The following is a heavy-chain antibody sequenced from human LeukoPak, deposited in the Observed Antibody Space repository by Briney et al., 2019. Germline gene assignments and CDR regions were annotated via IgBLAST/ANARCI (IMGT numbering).Heavy chain of an antibody. V-gene: IGHV3-21*01. J-gene: IGHJ4*02. CDR2: ISSRSSYI. D-gene: IGHD1-26*01. CDR3: ARGGVVGAINYFDY. CDR1: GFTFSSYS. Sequence: GGSLRLSCAASGFTFSSYSMNWVRQAPGKGLEWVSSISSRSSYIYYADSVKGRFTISRDNAKNSLYLQMNSLRAEDTAVYYCARGGVVGAINYFDYWGQGTLVTVSS.